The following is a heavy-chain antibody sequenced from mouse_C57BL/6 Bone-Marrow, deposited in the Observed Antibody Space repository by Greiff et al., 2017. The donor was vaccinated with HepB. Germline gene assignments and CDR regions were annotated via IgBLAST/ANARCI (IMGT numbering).Heavy chain of an antibody. CDR3: APYYYGSSPQV. D-gene: IGHD1-1*01. J-gene: IGHJ1*03. CDR1: GYTFTDYY. V-gene: IGHV1-26*01. CDR2: INPNNGGT. Sequence: VQLQQSGPELVKPGASVKISCKASGYTFTDYYMNWVKQSHGKSLEWIGDINPNNGGTSYNQKFKGKATLTVDKYSSTAYMELRSLTSEDSAVYYCAPYYYGSSPQVWGTGTTVTVSS.